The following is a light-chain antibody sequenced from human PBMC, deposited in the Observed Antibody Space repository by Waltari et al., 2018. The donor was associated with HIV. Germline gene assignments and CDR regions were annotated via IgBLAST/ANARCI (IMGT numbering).Light chain of an antibody. Sequence: QSALTQPASVSGSPGQSLTISCPGASSDIGGYNFVSCYQQHPGKAPKLMIYDVSNRPSGVSNRFSGSKSGNTASLTISGLQAEDEADYYCSSYTSSSTLFVFGTGTKVTVL. V-gene: IGLV2-14*01. CDR1: SSDIGGYNF. J-gene: IGLJ1*01. CDR2: DVS. CDR3: SSYTSSSTLFV.